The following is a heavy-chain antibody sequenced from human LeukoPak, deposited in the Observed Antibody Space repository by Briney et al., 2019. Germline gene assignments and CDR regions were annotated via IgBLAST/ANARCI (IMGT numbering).Heavy chain of an antibody. CDR2: INPNSGGT. J-gene: IGHJ3*02. Sequence: VASVKVSCKASGYTFTGYYMRWVRQAPGQGLEWMGWINPNSGGTNYAQKLQGRVTMTTDTSTSTAYMELRSLRSDDTAVYYCARATYYDFWSGYYDAFDIWGQGTMVTVSS. CDR1: GYTFTGYY. V-gene: IGHV1-2*02. D-gene: IGHD3-3*01. CDR3: ARATYYDFWSGYYDAFDI.